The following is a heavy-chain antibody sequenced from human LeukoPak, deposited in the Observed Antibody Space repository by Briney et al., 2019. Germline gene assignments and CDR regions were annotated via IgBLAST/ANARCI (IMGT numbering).Heavy chain of an antibody. Sequence: SETLSLTCTVSGGSISSYYWGWIRQPAGKGLEWIGRIYTSGSTNYNPSLKSRVTMSVDTSKNQFSLKLSSVTAADTAVYYCERAWSVTTPAGSWFDPWGQGTLVTVSS. CDR3: ERAWSVTTPAGSWFDP. J-gene: IGHJ5*02. CDR1: GGSISSYY. CDR2: IYTSGST. D-gene: IGHD4-11*01. V-gene: IGHV4-4*07.